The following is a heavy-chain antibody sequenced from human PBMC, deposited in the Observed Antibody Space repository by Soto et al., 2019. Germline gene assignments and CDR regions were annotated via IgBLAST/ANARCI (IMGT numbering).Heavy chain of an antibody. Sequence: EVHLVESGGGLVQPGGSLRLSCAASGFTVSNNYMSWVRQALGKGLEWVSVIYSGGSVYYRDSVKGRFTISRDHSKNTLYLQMNSLRAEDSGVYYCVSRPRAWGQGTLVTVSS. CDR2: IYSGGSV. D-gene: IGHD6-6*01. CDR3: VSRPRA. CDR1: GFTVSNNY. V-gene: IGHV3-66*01. J-gene: IGHJ5*02.